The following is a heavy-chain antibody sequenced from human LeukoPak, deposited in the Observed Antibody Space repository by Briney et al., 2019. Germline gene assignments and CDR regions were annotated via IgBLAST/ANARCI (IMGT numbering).Heavy chain of an antibody. V-gene: IGHV4-34*01. CDR1: GGSFSGYY. D-gene: IGHD3-3*01. Sequence: SETLSLTCAVYGGSFSGYYWSWIRQPPGKGLEWIGEINHSGSTNYNPSLKSRVTISVDTSKNQFSLKLSSVTAADTAVYYCARHEARFWSGYFDYWGQGTLVTVSS. CDR3: ARHEARFWSGYFDY. J-gene: IGHJ4*02. CDR2: INHSGST.